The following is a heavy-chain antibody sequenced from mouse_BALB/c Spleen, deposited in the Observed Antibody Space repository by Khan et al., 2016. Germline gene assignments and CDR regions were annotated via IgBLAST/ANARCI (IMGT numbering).Heavy chain of an antibody. CDR3: AREGLRRGFAY. D-gene: IGHD2-4*01. J-gene: IGHJ3*01. Sequence: EVQLVESGGGLVKPGGSLKLSCAASGFTFSDYYMYWVRQTPEKRLAWVATISDGGSYTYYPDSVKGRFTISRDNAKNNLYLQMSSLKSEDTAMYYCAREGLRRGFAYGGQGTLVTVSA. V-gene: IGHV5-4*02. CDR1: GFTFSDYY. CDR2: ISDGGSYT.